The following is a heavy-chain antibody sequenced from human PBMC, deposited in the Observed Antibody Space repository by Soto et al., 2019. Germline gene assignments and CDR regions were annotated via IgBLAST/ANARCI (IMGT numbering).Heavy chain of an antibody. Sequence: SGPALVNPTQTLTLTCTFSAFSLSTNGVGVGWIRQPPGKPLEWLAVIYWNEDKRYSRSLKSRLSITKDTSKNQVVLTMTTLDPVDTATYECVHTVVVHPIRGRHYFDYWGLGILGTVAS. D-gene: IGHD2-15*01. CDR1: AFSLSTNGVG. CDR3: VHTVVVHPIRGRHYFDY. CDR2: IYWNEDK. J-gene: IGHJ4*02. V-gene: IGHV2-5*01.